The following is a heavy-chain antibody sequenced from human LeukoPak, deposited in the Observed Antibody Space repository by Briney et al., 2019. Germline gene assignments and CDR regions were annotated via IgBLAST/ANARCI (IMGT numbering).Heavy chain of an antibody. V-gene: IGHV3-74*01. CDR2: IHGGGRTT. CDR1: GFTFSSYW. CDR3: ARDNGENYHTAFDY. J-gene: IGHJ4*02. D-gene: IGHD2-8*01. Sequence: GGSLTLSCTASGFTFSSYWIHWARQVPGKGLVWVSRIHGGGRTTTYADSVKRRFTISRENAKNTLYLQMNRLRAEDTAVYYCARDNGENYHTAFDYWGQGTLVTGSS.